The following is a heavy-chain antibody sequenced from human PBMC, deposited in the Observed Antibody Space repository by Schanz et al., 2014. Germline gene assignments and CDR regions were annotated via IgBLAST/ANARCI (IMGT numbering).Heavy chain of an antibody. D-gene: IGHD6-13*01. CDR3: AKSQGSSFDS. Sequence: EMQLLESGGGLAQPGGSLRLSCAASGFTLSNYAMSWVRQAPGKGLEWVSALSEGGGGTHYADSVRGRFTISSDSSKNTLYPQMSSRRADDAAVYYCAKSQGSSFDSWGQGTLVTVSS. CDR1: GFTLSNYA. CDR2: LSEGGGGT. V-gene: IGHV3-23*01. J-gene: IGHJ4*02.